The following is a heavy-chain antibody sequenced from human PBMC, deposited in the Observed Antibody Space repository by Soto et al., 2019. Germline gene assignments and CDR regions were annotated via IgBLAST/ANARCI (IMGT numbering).Heavy chain of an antibody. D-gene: IGHD4-4*01. CDR2: ISAYNGKT. CDR3: WRVLYRGRSYYYYYYGMDV. CDR1: GYTFTSYG. Sequence: ASVKVSGKASGYTFTSYGISWVRQAPGQGLEGMGWISAYNGKTNYAQKLQGRVTMTTDTCTSSAYTELRSLRSDDTVAYYCWRVLYRGRSYYYYYYGMDVWGQGTTVT. J-gene: IGHJ6*02. V-gene: IGHV1-18*04.